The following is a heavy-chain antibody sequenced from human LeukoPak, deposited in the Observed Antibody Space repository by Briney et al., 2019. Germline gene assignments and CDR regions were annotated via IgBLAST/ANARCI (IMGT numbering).Heavy chain of an antibody. D-gene: IGHD1-26*01. CDR3: ARREPGYYYGMDV. CDR1: GGSISSYY. Sequence: SETLSLTCTVSGGSISSYYWSWIRQPPGKGLEWIGYIYYSGSTNYNPSLKSRFTISVDTSKNQFSLKLSSVTAADTAVYYCARREPGYYYGMDVWGQGTTVTVSS. V-gene: IGHV4-59*08. J-gene: IGHJ6*02. CDR2: IYYSGST.